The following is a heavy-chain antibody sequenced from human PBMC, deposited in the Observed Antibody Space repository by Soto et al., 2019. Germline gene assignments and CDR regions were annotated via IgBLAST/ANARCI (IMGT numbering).Heavy chain of an antibody. Sequence: QERLVQSGAEVRKPGSSVRVSCKVTGGTSTRYAINWVRQAPGQGLEWMGGIVPMFGTSKYAQKFQGRVTITADTSTNIAYMELRSLRSEDTAVYYCNRGSEYDFWSGYLWGQGTLVSVSS. J-gene: IGHJ4*02. V-gene: IGHV1-69*06. CDR1: GGTSTRYA. CDR2: IVPMFGTS. CDR3: NRGSEYDFWSGYL. D-gene: IGHD3-3*01.